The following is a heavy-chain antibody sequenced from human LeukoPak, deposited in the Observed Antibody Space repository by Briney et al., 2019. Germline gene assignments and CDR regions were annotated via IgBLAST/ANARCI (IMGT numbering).Heavy chain of an antibody. CDR1: GGTFSRYA. CDR2: IIPIFGTA. D-gene: IGHD3-22*01. J-gene: IGHJ5*02. V-gene: IGHV1-69*06. Sequence: SVKLSCKSSGGTFSRYAISWVRQAPGQGLEWMGGIIPIFGTANYVQKFQGRVTITADKSTSTAYMELSSLRSEDTAVYYCAREGGSGYYSNWFDPWGQGTLVTVSS. CDR3: AREGGSGYYSNWFDP.